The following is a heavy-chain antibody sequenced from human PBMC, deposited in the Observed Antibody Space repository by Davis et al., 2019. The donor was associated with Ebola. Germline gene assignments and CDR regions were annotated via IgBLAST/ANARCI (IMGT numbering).Heavy chain of an antibody. J-gene: IGHJ4*02. CDR3: ARAGARFGGRNHY. CDR1: GFTFSSYS. V-gene: IGHV3-21*01. D-gene: IGHD3-10*01. Sequence: PGGSLRLSCAASGFTFSSYSMNWVRQAPGKGLEWVSSISSSSSYIYYADSVKGRFTISRDNAKNSLYLQMNSLRAEDTAVYYCARAGARFGGRNHYWGQGTLVTVSS. CDR2: ISSSSSYI.